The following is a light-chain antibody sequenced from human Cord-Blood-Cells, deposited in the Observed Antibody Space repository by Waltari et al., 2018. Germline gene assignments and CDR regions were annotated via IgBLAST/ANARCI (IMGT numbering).Light chain of an antibody. CDR1: SLRSYY. J-gene: IGLJ3*02. CDR3: NSRDSSGNHWV. Sequence: SSELTQDPAVSVALGQTVRITCQGDSLRSYYASWYQQKPGQATVLVIDCKNNLPSGSPDRFSGSSSGNTAPLTITGAQAEDEADYYGNSRDSSGNHWVFGGGTKLTVL. V-gene: IGLV3-19*01. CDR2: CKN.